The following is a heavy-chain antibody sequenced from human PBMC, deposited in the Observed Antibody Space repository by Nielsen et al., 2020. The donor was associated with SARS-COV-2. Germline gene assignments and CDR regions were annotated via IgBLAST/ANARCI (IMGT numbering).Heavy chain of an antibody. CDR1: GFTFSSYS. J-gene: IGHJ6*02. V-gene: IGHV3-21*01. D-gene: IGHD3-10*01. Sequence: GGSLRLSCAASGFTFSSYSMNWVRQAPGKGLEWVSSISSSSSYIYYADSVKGRFTISRDNAKNSLYLQMNSLRAEDTAVYYCARVPGFSGHMDVWGQGTTVTVSS. CDR2: ISSSSSYI. CDR3: ARVPGFSGHMDV.